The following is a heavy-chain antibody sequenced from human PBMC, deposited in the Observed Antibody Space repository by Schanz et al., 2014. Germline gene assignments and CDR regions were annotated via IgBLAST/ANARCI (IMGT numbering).Heavy chain of an antibody. CDR3: ASSGAGYSSSWDFDY. Sequence: QVQLVQSGAEVKKPGASVKVSCKASGYTTFTDYYIHWVRQAPGQGLEWMGWINPNSGDTNYAQKFQGRVTITADKSTFTAYMDVSSLRSEDTAVYYCASSGAGYSSSWDFDYWGQGTLVTVSS. CDR2: INPNSGDT. V-gene: IGHV1-2*02. J-gene: IGHJ4*02. D-gene: IGHD6-13*01. CDR1: GYTTFTDYY.